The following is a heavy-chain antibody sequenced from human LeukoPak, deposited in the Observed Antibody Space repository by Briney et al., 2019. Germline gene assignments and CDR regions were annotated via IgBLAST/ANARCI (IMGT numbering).Heavy chain of an antibody. J-gene: IGHJ4*02. Sequence: ASVKVSCKASGSTFSSYDINWVRQATGEGLEWMGWMNPNRGDTGYTQRFQGRVTMTRDTSISTAYMELSNMRSEDPVVYYCARGAYGTGSHFGFWGQGALVTVSS. D-gene: IGHD3-10*01. V-gene: IGHV1-8*02. CDR3: ARGAYGTGSHFGF. CDR1: GSTFSSYD. CDR2: MNPNRGDT.